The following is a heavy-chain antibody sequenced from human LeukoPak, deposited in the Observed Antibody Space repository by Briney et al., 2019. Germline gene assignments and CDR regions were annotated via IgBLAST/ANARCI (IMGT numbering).Heavy chain of an antibody. D-gene: IGHD1-26*01. CDR3: ARLASGSYGPLTPFDY. CDR1: GGSISSYY. CDR2: IYYSGST. Sequence: SETLSLTCTVSGGSISSYYWSWIRQPPGKGLEWIGDIYYSGSTNYNPSLKSRVTISVDASKNQFSLRLSSVTAADTAVYYSARLASGSYGPLTPFDYWGQGTLVTVSS. J-gene: IGHJ4*02. V-gene: IGHV4-59*08.